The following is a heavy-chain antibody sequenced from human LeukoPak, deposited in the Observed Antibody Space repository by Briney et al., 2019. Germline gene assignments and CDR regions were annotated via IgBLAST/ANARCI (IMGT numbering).Heavy chain of an antibody. V-gene: IGHV4-39*01. Sequence: SETLSLTCTVSGDSISRSSYFWGWIRQPPGKGLEWFGSIYYSGSTYYNPSVKSRVTISIDTSKNQFSLKLSSVTAADTAMYYCARVMDYYGSSGYYLPSTIDYWGQGTLVTVSS. CDR3: ARVMDYYGSSGYYLPSTIDY. D-gene: IGHD3-22*01. CDR2: IYYSGST. CDR1: GDSISRSSYF. J-gene: IGHJ4*02.